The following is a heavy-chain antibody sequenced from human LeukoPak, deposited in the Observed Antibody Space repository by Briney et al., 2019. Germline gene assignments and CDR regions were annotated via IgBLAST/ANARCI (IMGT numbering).Heavy chain of an antibody. Sequence: GGSLRLSCAASGFTFISYNMSWIRQAPGKGLEWVSYISSSSSYTNYADSVKGRFTISRDNAKNSLYLQMNSLRAEDTAVYYCARAAVLYCSGGSCYYFDYWGQGTLVTVSS. V-gene: IGHV3-11*06. CDR2: ISSSSSYT. CDR1: GFTFISYN. J-gene: IGHJ4*02. CDR3: ARAAVLYCSGGSCYYFDY. D-gene: IGHD2-15*01.